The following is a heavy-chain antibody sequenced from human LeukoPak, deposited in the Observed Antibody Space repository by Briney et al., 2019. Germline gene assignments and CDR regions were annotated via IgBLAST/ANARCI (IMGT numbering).Heavy chain of an antibody. CDR1: GGSISSGGYS. J-gene: IGHJ3*02. Sequence: SQTLSLTCAVSGGSISSGGYSWSWIRQPPGKVLEWIGYIYYSGSTNYNPSLKSRVTISVDTSKNQFSLKLSSVTAADTAVYYCARGPRDRTKDAFDIWGQGTMVTVSS. CDR2: IYYSGST. D-gene: IGHD2-15*01. CDR3: ARGPRDRTKDAFDI. V-gene: IGHV4-30-4*07.